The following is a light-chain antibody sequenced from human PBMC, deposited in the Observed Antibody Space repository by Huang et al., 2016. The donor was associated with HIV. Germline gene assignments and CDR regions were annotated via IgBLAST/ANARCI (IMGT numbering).Light chain of an antibody. Sequence: EIVLTQSPATLSLSPGERATLSCRASQSVRSFLAWYQQKPGQAPRLLMYDASKRATAVQSRFSGSGSETDFTLTISSLEPEDSAVYYCQQRSNGWTFGQGTKVEIK. CDR1: QSVRSF. V-gene: IGKV3-11*01. CDR2: DAS. CDR3: QQRSNGWT. J-gene: IGKJ1*01.